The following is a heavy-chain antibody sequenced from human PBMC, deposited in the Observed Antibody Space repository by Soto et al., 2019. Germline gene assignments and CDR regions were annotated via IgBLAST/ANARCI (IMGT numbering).Heavy chain of an antibody. CDR3: ARDEPVVAGSSGMDV. V-gene: IGHV1-18*01. CDR2: ISAYNGNT. CDR1: GYTFTSYG. D-gene: IGHD6-19*01. Sequence: QVQLVQSGAEVKKPGASVKVSCRASGYTFTSYGISWVRQAPGQGLEWMGWISAYNGNTNYAQRLQGRVTMTTDTPTSTAYMELRSLRSDDTALYYCARDEPVVAGSSGMDVWGQGTTVTVSS. J-gene: IGHJ6*02.